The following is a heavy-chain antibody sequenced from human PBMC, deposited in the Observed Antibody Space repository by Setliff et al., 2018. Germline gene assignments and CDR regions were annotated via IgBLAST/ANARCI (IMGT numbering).Heavy chain of an antibody. CDR2: IRAGSDNI. Sequence: PGGSLRLSCAASGFIFDDYAMHWVRQAPGKGLEWVSGIRAGSDNIAYADSVKGRFTISRDNSQNTVYLQMTNLRVEDTAIYYCAKDRVPDGKWDFDSSGPGILVTVSS. CDR3: AKDRVPDGKWDFDS. J-gene: IGHJ4*02. CDR1: GFIFDDYA. D-gene: IGHD2-8*01. V-gene: IGHV3-9*01.